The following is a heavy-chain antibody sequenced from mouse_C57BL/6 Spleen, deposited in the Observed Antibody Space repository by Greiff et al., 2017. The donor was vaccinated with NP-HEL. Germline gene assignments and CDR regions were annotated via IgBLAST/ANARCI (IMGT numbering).Heavy chain of an antibody. CDR1: GFTFSNYW. V-gene: IGHV6-3*01. CDR2: IRLKSDNYAT. CDR3: TAGREYYFDY. J-gene: IGHJ2*01. Sequence: EVQVVESGGGLVQPGGSMKLSCVASGFTFSNYWMNWVRQSPEKGLEWVAQIRLKSDNYATHYAESVKGRFTISRDDSKSSVYLQMNNLRAEDTGIYYCTAGREYYFDYWGQGTTLTVSS.